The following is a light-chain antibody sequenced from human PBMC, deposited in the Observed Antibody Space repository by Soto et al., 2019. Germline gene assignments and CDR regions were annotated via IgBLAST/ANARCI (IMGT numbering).Light chain of an antibody. Sequence: QPALTQPRSVSGSPGQSVTISCAGTTSDVGNYNYVSWYQQHPGKAPKVMIYDVSKRPSGVPDRFSGSKSGNTASLTISGLQAEDEADYYCCSYAGSYTYVFGTGTKVTVL. V-gene: IGLV2-11*01. CDR3: CSYAGSYTYV. CDR2: DVS. J-gene: IGLJ1*01. CDR1: TSDVGNYNY.